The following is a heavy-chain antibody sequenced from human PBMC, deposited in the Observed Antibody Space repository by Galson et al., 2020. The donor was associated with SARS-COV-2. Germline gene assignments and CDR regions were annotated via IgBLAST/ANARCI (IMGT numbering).Heavy chain of an antibody. D-gene: IGHD3-22*01. J-gene: IGHJ4*02. CDR2: MNPNSGNT. Sequence: ASVKVSCKASGYTFSSYDINWVRQATGQGLEWMGWMNPNSGNTGYAQKFQGRVTMTRSTATGTAYMELSGLRREDTAVYYCARRAEHYDSSSYKYWGQGTLVTVSS. CDR3: ARRAEHYDSSSYKY. V-gene: IGHV1-8*01. CDR1: GYTFSSYD.